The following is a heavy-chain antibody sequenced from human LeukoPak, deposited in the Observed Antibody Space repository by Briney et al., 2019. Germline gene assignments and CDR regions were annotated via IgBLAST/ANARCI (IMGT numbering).Heavy chain of an antibody. Sequence: GWSLRLSCTASGFTFGDYAMSWFRQAPGKGLEWVGFIRSKAYGGTTEYAASVKGRFTISRDDSKSIAYLQMNSLRAEDTAVYYCARDIWIDYYDSRIPFDYWGQGTLVTVSS. CDR3: ARDIWIDYYDSRIPFDY. V-gene: IGHV3-49*03. CDR1: GFTFGDYA. CDR2: IRSKAYGGTT. J-gene: IGHJ4*02. D-gene: IGHD3-22*01.